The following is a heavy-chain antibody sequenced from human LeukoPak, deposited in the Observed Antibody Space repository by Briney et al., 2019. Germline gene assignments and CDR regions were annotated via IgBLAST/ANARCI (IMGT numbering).Heavy chain of an antibody. Sequence: ASVKVSCKASGYTFTGYYMHWVRQAPGQGLEWMGWINPNSGGTNYAQKFQGRVTMTRDTSITTAYMELSSLRSDDTAVYCSSTSCYASHYWGQGTLVTVSS. J-gene: IGHJ4*02. V-gene: IGHV1-2*02. CDR3: STSCYASHY. CDR2: INPNSGGT. D-gene: IGHD2-2*01. CDR1: GYTFTGYY.